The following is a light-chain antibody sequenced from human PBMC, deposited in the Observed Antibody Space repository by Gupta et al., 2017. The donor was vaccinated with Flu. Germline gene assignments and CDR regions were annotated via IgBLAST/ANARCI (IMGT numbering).Light chain of an antibody. V-gene: IGLV3-21*02. J-gene: IGLJ3*02. CDR2: DDS. Sequence: SYVLTQRPSVAVAPGQTGRITCGGHNIGCNSVHWYQQQPCPAPALAVQDDSDRHSGIPARFSGSNYGNTATLTNIRVEAGDEADYYCQVGHASSDHWVFGGGTKPTVL. CDR1: NIGCNS. CDR3: QVGHASSDHWV.